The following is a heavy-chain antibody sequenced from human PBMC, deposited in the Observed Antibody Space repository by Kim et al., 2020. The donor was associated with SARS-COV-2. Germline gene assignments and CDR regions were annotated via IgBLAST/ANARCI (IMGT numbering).Heavy chain of an antibody. D-gene: IGHD3-22*01. Sequence: SETLSLTCTLSGDSLSIYYWTWIRQPPGKGLEWIGYIQYSGSTNYNPSLKSRVTISVDTSKNQFSLRLTSVTAADTAVYYCARGLYISGCPHFDYCGQGT. CDR1: GDSLSIYY. V-gene: IGHV4-59*01. CDR3: ARGLYISGCPHFDY. CDR2: IQYSGST. J-gene: IGHJ4*02.